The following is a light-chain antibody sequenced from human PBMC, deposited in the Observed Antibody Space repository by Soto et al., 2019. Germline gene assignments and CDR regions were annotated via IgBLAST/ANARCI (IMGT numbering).Light chain of an antibody. CDR2: RST. Sequence: QPVLTQPPSVSGAPGQGVTISCTGSSSNIGAGYDVHWYRHLPGTDPKLLIHRSTLRPSRVPIRFSASKSGTSASLAITGLRREDEVAYYCQSYDNTLIVPWVFGGGTKLTV. V-gene: IGLV1-40*01. J-gene: IGLJ3*02. CDR1: SSNIGAGYD. CDR3: QSYDNTLIVPWV.